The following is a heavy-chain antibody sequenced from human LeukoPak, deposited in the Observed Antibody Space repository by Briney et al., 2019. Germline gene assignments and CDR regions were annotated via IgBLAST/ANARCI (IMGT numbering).Heavy chain of an antibody. CDR2: IYHSGST. J-gene: IGHJ1*01. CDR3: ARVVRGNFQH. CDR1: GGSISSGGYS. Sequence: SQTLSLTCAVSGGSISSGGYSWSWIRQPPGKGLEWIGEIYHSGSTNYNPSLKSRVTISVDKSKNQFSLKLSSVTAADTAVYYCARVVRGNFQHWGQGTLVTVSS. V-gene: IGHV4-30-2*01.